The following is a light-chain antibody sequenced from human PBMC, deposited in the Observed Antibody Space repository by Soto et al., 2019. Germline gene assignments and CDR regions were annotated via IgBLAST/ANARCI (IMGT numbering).Light chain of an antibody. J-gene: IGLJ3*02. V-gene: IGLV2-14*01. CDR2: DVS. CDR1: SRDVGGYSY. CDR3: SSYTTTTTLV. Sequence: QSALTQPASVSGSPGQSITISRTGTSRDVGGYSYVSWYQLHPGKVPKLMIYDVSNRPSGVSNRFSGSKSGNTASLTISGLQAEDEADYYCSSYTTTTTLVFGGGTKLTVL.